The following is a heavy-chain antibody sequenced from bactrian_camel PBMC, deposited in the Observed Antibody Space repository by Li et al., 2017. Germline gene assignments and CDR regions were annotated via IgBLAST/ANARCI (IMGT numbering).Heavy chain of an antibody. Sequence: HVQLVESGGDSVQAGGSLRLSCAASGYTQSSYCMGWFRQAPGKEREAVAFIYTGGGVTIYADSVKGRFTVSRDKATNTMYLQMNQLQPEDTATYYCAAVPETQPRQGVHLDCFYRWLPRTDYWGQGTQVTVS. CDR3: AAVPETQPRQGVHLDCFYRWLPRTDY. CDR1: GYTQSSYC. J-gene: IGHJ4*01. V-gene: IGHV3S1*01. CDR2: IYTGGGVT. D-gene: IGHD1*01.